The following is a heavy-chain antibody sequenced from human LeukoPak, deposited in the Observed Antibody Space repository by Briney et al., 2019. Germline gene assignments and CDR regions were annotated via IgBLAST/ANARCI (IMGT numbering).Heavy chain of an antibody. CDR3: ARDFVISLGITWFDP. CDR1: GGSISSGSYY. CDR2: IYTSGST. J-gene: IGHJ5*02. Sequence: SQTLSLTCTVSGGSISSGSYYWSWIRQPAGKGLEWIGRIYTSGSTNYNPSLKSRVTISVDTSKNQFSLKLSSVTAADTAVYNCARDFVISLGITWFDPWGQGTLVTVSS. V-gene: IGHV4-61*02. D-gene: IGHD3-16*02.